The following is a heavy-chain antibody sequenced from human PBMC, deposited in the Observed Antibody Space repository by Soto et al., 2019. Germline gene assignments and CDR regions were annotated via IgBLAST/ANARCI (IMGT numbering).Heavy chain of an antibody. CDR2: IYPYNSDS. D-gene: IGHD3-3*01. CDR1: GYSFTNYW. J-gene: IGHJ6*02. V-gene: IGHV5-51*01. Sequence: PGESLKISCKGSGYSFTNYWIGWVRQMPGKGLEWMGIIYPYNSDSTYSPSFQGQVTFSADKSISTAYLQWSSLKASDTAIYYCARDLDFPIAYYYYYGMDVWGQGTTVTVSS. CDR3: ARDLDFPIAYYYYYGMDV.